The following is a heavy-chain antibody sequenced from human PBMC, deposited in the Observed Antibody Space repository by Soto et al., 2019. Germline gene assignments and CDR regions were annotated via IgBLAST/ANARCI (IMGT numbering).Heavy chain of an antibody. CDR1: GGSISGSSYY. D-gene: IGHD6-6*01. Sequence: SETLSLTCTVSGGSISGSSYYWGWIRQPPGKGLEWIGSIYYSGSTYYNPSLKSRVTISVDTSKNQFSLKLSSVTAADTAVYYCARRRYSSSSTVNWFDPWGQGTLVTVSS. CDR3: ARRRYSSSSTVNWFDP. J-gene: IGHJ5*02. V-gene: IGHV4-39*01. CDR2: IYYSGST.